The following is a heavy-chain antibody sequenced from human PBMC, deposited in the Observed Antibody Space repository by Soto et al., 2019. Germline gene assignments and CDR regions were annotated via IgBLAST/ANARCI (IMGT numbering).Heavy chain of an antibody. CDR1: GGSVSSGDYY. D-gene: IGHD4-17*01. Sequence: QVQLQESGPGLVKPSQTLSLTCTVSGGSVSSGDYYWSWIRQPPGKGLEWIGYIYYSGSTYYNPSLKSRVTRSVHTSKNQFSLKLSSVTAADTAVYYCAREDFRAVTPYYWGQGTLVTVSS. CDR3: AREDFRAVTPYY. J-gene: IGHJ4*02. CDR2: IYYSGST. V-gene: IGHV4-30-4*01.